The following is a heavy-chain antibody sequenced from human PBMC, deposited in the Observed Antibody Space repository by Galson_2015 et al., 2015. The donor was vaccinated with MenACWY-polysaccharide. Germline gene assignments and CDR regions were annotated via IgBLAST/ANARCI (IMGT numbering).Heavy chain of an antibody. Sequence: SLRLSCAASGFNFSNYWMTWVRQAPGKGLEWVANINKDGSEKHYVDSVKGRFTISRDKALYLQMNSLRAEYTAVYLYAGGHYGMDVWGQGTTVTVSS. J-gene: IGHJ6*02. V-gene: IGHV3-7*01. CDR1: GFNFSNYW. CDR2: INKDGSEK. CDR3: AGGHYGMDV.